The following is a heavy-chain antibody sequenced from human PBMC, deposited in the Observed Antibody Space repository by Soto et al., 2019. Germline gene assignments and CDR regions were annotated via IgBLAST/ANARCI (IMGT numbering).Heavy chain of an antibody. J-gene: IGHJ5*02. V-gene: IGHV1-69*13. CDR2: IIPIFGTA. CDR1: GGTFSSYA. D-gene: IGHD4-4*01. Sequence: SVKVSCKASGGTFSSYAISWVRQAPGQGLEWMGGIIPIFGTANYAQKFQGRVTITADESTSTAYMELSSLRSEDTAVYYCARADYSIRGIDWFDPWGQGTLVTVSS. CDR3: ARADYSIRGIDWFDP.